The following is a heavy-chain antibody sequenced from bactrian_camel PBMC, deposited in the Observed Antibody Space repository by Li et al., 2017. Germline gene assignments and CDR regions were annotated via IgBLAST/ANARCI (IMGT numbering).Heavy chain of an antibody. CDR1: GLTSDDDYA. Sequence: HVQLVESGGGLVQAGGSLRLSCTVSGLTSDDDYAMGWFRQAPGKEREGVAVLSGDELSTFYFDSVEGRFTISRDNAKNILYLQMHNLKPEDTAMYYCAADLASVSSCPLTLDEYKYWGQGTQVTVS. J-gene: IGHJ4*01. CDR2: LSGDELST. D-gene: IGHD1*01. CDR3: AADLASVSSCPLTLDEYKY. V-gene: IGHV3S63*01.